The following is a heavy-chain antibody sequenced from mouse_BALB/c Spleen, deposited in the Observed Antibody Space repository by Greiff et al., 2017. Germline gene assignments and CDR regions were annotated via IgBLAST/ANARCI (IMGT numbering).Heavy chain of an antibody. D-gene: IGHD1-3*01. Sequence: EVQLMESGGGLVKPGGSLKLSCAASGFTFSDYYMYWVRQTPEKRLEWVATISDGGSYTYYPDSVKGRFTISRDNAKNNLYLQMSSLKSEDTAMYYCAREGVYALFDYWGQGTTLTVSS. CDR3: AREGVYALFDY. CDR1: GFTFSDYY. V-gene: IGHV5-4*02. CDR2: ISDGGSYT. J-gene: IGHJ2*01.